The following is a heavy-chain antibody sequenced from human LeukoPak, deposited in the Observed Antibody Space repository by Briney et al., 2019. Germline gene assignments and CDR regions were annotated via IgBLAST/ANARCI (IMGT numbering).Heavy chain of an antibody. Sequence: GESLKISCKGSGYSFTTYWFGWVRQLPGKGLEWMGIIYPGDSDNRYSPSFQGQVNMSADKSISTAYLQWSSLKASDTAMYYCASTSFNYYDSSGYYYPEGAFDIWGQGTMVTVSS. CDR2: IYPGDSDN. V-gene: IGHV5-51*01. D-gene: IGHD3-22*01. CDR3: ASTSFNYYDSSGYYYPEGAFDI. J-gene: IGHJ3*02. CDR1: GYSFTTYW.